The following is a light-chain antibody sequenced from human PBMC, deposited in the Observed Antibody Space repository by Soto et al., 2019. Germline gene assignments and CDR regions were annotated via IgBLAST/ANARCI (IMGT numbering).Light chain of an antibody. CDR1: QSISIN. CDR2: GAP. V-gene: IGKV3-15*01. Sequence: EIVLTQSPGTLSLSPGERATLSCRTSQSISINLAWYQHKPGQAPRLLITGAPTRATAVPARISGSGSGTEFTLTISSLQSEDFAVYYCQQFRNWPWTFGHGAKV. CDR3: QQFRNWPWT. J-gene: IGKJ1*01.